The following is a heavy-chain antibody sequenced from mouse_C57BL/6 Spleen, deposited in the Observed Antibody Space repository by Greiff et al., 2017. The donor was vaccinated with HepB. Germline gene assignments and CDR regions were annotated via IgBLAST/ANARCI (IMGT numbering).Heavy chain of an antibody. Sequence: EVKLMESGGGLVKPGGSLKLSCAASGFTFSDYGMHWVRQAPEKGLEWVAYISSGSSTIYYADTVKGRFTISRDNAKNTLFLQMTSLRSEDTAMYYCARPAGTTFCVAYWGQGTLVTVSA. J-gene: IGHJ3*01. CDR2: ISSGSSTI. CDR1: GFTFSDYG. V-gene: IGHV5-17*01. CDR3: ARPAGTTFCVAY. D-gene: IGHD4-1*01.